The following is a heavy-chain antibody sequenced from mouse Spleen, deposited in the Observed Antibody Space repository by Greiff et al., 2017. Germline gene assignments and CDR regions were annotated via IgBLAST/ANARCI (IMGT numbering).Heavy chain of an antibody. J-gene: IGHJ2*01. CDR2: INPSSGYT. Sequence: QVQLKESGAELAKPGASVKLSCKASGYTFTSYWMHWVKQRPGQGLEWIGYINPSSGYTKYNQKFKDKATLTADKSSSTAYMQLSSLTYEDSAVYYCARSPGDYLYYFDYWGQGTTLTVSS. CDR3: ARSPGDYLYYFDY. D-gene: IGHD2-13*01. CDR1: GYTFTSYW. V-gene: IGHV1-7*01.